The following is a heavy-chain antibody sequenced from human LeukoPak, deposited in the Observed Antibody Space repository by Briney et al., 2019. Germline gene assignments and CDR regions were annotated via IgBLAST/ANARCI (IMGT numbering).Heavy chain of an antibody. Sequence: SRTLPCAASRFSFDSYWMHWVSQPRGTWLVWVSRINSDGSTTSYADSVKGRFTISRDNAKNTLFLQMNILRAKDMAVYYCATVITPRHWFIDLWGRGTLVTVSS. J-gene: IGHJ2*01. D-gene: IGHD3-16*01. CDR3: ATVITPRHWFIDL. V-gene: IGHV3-74*01. CDR2: INSDGSTT. CDR1: RFSFDSYW.